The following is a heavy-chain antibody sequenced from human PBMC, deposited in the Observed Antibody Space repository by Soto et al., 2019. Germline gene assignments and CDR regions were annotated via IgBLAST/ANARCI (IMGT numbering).Heavy chain of an antibody. CDR3: ASGQPRDGYNYYYFQH. V-gene: IGHV3-13*01. D-gene: IGHD5-12*01. CDR1: GFTFSSYD. CDR2: IGTAGDT. J-gene: IGHJ1*01. Sequence: GGSLRLSCAASGFTFSSYDMHWVRQATGKGLEWVSAIGTAGDTYYPGSVKGRFTISRENAKNSLYLQMNSLRAEDTAVYYCASGQPRDGYNYYYFQHWGQGTLVTVSS.